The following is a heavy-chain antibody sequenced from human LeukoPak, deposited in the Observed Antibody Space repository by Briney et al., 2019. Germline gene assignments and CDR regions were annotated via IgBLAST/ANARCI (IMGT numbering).Heavy chain of an antibody. V-gene: IGHV3-33*01. J-gene: IGHJ4*02. Sequence: PGGSLRLSCAASGFTFSSYGMHWVRQAPGKGLEWVAVIWYDGNNKYYADSVKGRFTISRDNSKNTLYLQMNSLRAEDTAVYYCARSAQQLVFDYWGQGTLVTVSS. D-gene: IGHD6-13*01. CDR1: GFTFSSYG. CDR3: ARSAQQLVFDY. CDR2: IWYDGNNK.